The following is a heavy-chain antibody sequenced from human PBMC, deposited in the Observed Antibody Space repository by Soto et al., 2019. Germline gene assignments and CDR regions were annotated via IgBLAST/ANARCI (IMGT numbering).Heavy chain of an antibody. J-gene: IGHJ4*02. CDR1: GYTFTGYY. D-gene: IGHD3-10*01. CDR2: INPNSGGT. Sequence: ASVKVSCKASGYTFTGYYMHWVRQAPGQGLEWMGWINPNSGGTNYAQKFQGWVTMTRDPSKNQFSLTLKSVTAADTAVYYCTRDAPLWFGELSQWGQGTLVTVSS. V-gene: IGHV1-2*04. CDR3: TRDAPLWFGELSQ.